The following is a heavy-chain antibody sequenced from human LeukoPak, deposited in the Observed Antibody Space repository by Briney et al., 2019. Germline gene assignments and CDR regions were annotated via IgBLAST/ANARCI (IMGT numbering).Heavy chain of an antibody. V-gene: IGHV1-2*02. Sequence: ASVKVSCKASGYTFTGSYMHRVRQAPGHGLEWMGWINPNSGGTNYAQKFQGRVTVTTDTSISTAYMELSWLRSDDTAVYYCARAGEDMAAPQAFAYWGQGTLVTVSS. CDR2: INPNSGGT. J-gene: IGHJ4*02. CDR1: GYTFTGSY. D-gene: IGHD6-6*01. CDR3: ARAGEDMAAPQAFAY.